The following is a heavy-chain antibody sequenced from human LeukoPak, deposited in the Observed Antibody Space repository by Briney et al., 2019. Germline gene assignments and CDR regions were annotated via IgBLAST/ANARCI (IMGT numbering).Heavy chain of an antibody. CDR2: IYSVGTT. D-gene: IGHD3-3*01. CDR1: GFSVSSNY. V-gene: IGHV3-53*01. CDR3: ARDSYPAFTILGGLDP. J-gene: IGHJ5*02. Sequence: GGSLRLSCAASGFSVSSNYMSWVRQAPEKGLEWVSVIYSVGTTYYADSVKGRFTISRDNSKNTLYLQMNSLRAEDTAVYYCARDSYPAFTILGGLDPWGQGTLVTVSS.